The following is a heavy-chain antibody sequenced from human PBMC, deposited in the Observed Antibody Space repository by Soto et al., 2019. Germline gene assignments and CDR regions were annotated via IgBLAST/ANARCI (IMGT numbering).Heavy chain of an antibody. Sequence: QVQLQESGPGLVKPSQTLSLTCTVSGGSISSGGYYWSWIRQHPGKGLEWIGYIYYSGSTYYNPSLKSRVTISVDTSKNQFSLKLSSVTAADTAVYYCARVNDILTAPHAFDIWGQGTMVTVSS. CDR3: ARVNDILTAPHAFDI. CDR2: IYYSGST. CDR1: GGSISSGGYY. V-gene: IGHV4-31*03. J-gene: IGHJ3*02. D-gene: IGHD3-9*01.